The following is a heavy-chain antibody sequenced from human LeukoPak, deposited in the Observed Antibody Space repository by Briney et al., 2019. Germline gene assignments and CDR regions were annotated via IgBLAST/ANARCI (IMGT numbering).Heavy chain of an antibody. J-gene: IGHJ4*02. V-gene: IGHV1-69*13. D-gene: IGHD3-3*01. CDR2: IIPIFGTP. CDR1: GGTFSSYA. CDR3: AKTNYDFWSGYMYYFDY. Sequence: ASVKVSCKASGGTFSSYAISWVRQAPGQGLEWMGGIIPIFGTPNYAQNFQGRVTITADESTSTAYMELSSLRSEDTAVYYCAKTNYDFWSGYMYYFDYWGQGTLVTVSS.